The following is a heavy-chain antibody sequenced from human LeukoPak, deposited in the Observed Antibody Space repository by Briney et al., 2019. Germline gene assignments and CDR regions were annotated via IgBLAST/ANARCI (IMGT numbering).Heavy chain of an antibody. Sequence: SETLSLTCTVSGGSISGDYSSWSPQPPRKGLEWIGHMFYSDTTNYIPSLTSRVTISVDTSKKQFSLKLSSVTAADTAVYYCAREPYGSGTENYYYMDVWGKGTTVTVSS. D-gene: IGHD3-10*01. V-gene: IGHV4-59*12. J-gene: IGHJ6*03. CDR1: GGSISGDY. CDR3: AREPYGSGTENYYYMDV. CDR2: MFYSDTT.